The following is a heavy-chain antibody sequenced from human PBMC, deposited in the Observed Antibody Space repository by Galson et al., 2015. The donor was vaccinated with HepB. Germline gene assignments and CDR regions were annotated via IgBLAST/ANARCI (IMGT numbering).Heavy chain of an antibody. V-gene: IGHV3-33*01. CDR3: ARDRYYDSSGYYADAFDI. CDR1: GFTFSSYG. J-gene: IGHJ3*02. D-gene: IGHD3-22*01. CDR2: IWYDGSNK. Sequence: SLRLSCAASGFTFSSYGMHWVRQAPGKGLEWVAVIWYDGSNKYYADSVKGRFTISRDNSKNTLYLQMNSLRAEGTAVYYCARDRYYDSSGYYADAFDIWGQGTMVTVSS.